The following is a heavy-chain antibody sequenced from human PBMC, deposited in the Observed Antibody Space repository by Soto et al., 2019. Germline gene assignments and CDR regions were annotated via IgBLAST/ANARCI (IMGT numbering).Heavy chain of an antibody. Sequence: SETLSLTCTVSGGYISSYYWSWIRQPAGKGLEWIGRIYTSGSTNYNPSLKSRVTMSVDTSKNQFSLKLSSVTAADTAVYYCARDPSGYCGGDCYVYYYYGMDVWGQGTTVTVSS. J-gene: IGHJ6*02. D-gene: IGHD2-21*02. CDR2: IYTSGST. V-gene: IGHV4-4*07. CDR3: ARDPSGYCGGDCYVYYYYGMDV. CDR1: GGYISSYY.